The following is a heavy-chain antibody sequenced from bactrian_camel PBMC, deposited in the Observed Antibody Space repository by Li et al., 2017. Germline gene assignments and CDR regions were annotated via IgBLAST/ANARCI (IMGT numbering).Heavy chain of an antibody. D-gene: IGHD3*01. CDR3: AAVGENVLSLGASRYKV. J-gene: IGHJ4*01. Sequence: VQLVESGGGSVQAGGSLRLSCVVAGYTGSPLCMGWFRQAPGLEREGVAALLIDESTMYADSVKGRFTISKDNVGTVYLTMDGLRPEDTAMYYCAAVGENVLSLGASRYKVWGQGTQVTVS. V-gene: IGHV3S53*01. CDR1: GYTGSPLC. CDR2: LLIDEST.